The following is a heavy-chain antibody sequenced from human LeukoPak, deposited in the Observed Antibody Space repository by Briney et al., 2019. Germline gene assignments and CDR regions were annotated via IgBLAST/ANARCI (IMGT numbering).Heavy chain of an antibody. D-gene: IGHD3-10*01. V-gene: IGHV1-18*01. CDR2: ISAYNGNT. Sequence: ASVKVSCKASGYTLTSYGISWVRQAPGQGLEWMGWISAYNGNTNYAQKLQGRVTMTTDTSTSTAYMEPRSLRSDDTAVYYCARDGTMVRGVIAKASVYWGQGTLVTVSS. CDR3: ARDGTMVRGVIAKASVY. CDR1: GYTLTSYG. J-gene: IGHJ4*02.